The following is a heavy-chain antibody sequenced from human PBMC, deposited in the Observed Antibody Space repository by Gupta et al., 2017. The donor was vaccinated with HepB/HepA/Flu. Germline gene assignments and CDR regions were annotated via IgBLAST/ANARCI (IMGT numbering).Heavy chain of an antibody. D-gene: IGHD4-11*01. Sequence: QVHLVESGGGVVQPGGSLTLSCASSGSTFSDHAIHWVRQAPGKGLEWVAIISSDGTNKHYADSVRGRFSLSRDNSNDTLDMVMGGLRPEDTAVYYCARSDLDNSEYLGFCDYWGLGGLGTV. J-gene: IGHJ4*01. CDR3: ARSDLDNSEYLGFCDY. CDR2: ISSDGTNK. CDR1: GSTFSDHA. V-gene: IGHV3-30-3*01.